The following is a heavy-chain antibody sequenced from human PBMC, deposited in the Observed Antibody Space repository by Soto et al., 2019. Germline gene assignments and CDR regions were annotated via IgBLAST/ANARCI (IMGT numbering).Heavy chain of an antibody. V-gene: IGHV1-8*01. Sequence: GASVKVSCKASGYSFTSLDINWVRQTTGQGLEWMGWMEPSSGKTGYAQRFQDRVTMTRDTSINTAYMELRSLTSDDTAFYYCARGVTAGVDSWGQGTLVTVSS. CDR1: GYSFTSLD. J-gene: IGHJ5*01. D-gene: IGHD1-26*01. CDR2: MEPSSGKT. CDR3: ARGVTAGVDS.